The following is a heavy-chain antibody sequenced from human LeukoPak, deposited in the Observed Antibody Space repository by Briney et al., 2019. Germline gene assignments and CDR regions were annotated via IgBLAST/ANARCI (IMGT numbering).Heavy chain of an antibody. CDR1: GGSISSSSYY. CDR2: IYYSGST. V-gene: IGHV4-39*01. Sequence: SETLSLTCTVSGGSISSSSYYWGWIRQPPGKGLEWIGSIYYSGSTYYNPSLKSRVTIPVDTSKNQFSLKLSSVTAADTAVYYCARHVLPRSAMTTFYVSYFDYWGQGTLVTVSS. CDR3: ARHVLPRSAMTTFYVSYFDY. D-gene: IGHD3-16*01. J-gene: IGHJ4*02.